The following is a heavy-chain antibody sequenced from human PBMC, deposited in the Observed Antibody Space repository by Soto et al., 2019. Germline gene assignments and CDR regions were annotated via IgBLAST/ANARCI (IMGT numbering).Heavy chain of an antibody. V-gene: IGHV3-21*01. CDR3: ARDLNSPITMARRNAFDI. CDR2: ISSSSSYI. Sequence: PGGSLRLSCAASGFTFSSYSMNWVRQAPGKGLEWVSSISSSSSYIYYADSVKGRFTISRDNAKNSLYLQMNSLRAEDTAVYYCARDLNSPITMARRNAFDIWGQGTMVTVSS. D-gene: IGHD3-10*01. J-gene: IGHJ3*02. CDR1: GFTFSSYS.